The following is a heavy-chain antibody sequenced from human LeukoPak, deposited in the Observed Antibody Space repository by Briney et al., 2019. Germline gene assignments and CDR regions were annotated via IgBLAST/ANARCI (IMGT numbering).Heavy chain of an antibody. J-gene: IGHJ3*02. CDR3: ARGDNYGSGSLIHAFDI. CDR1: GGSISSYY. D-gene: IGHD3-10*01. Sequence: SETLSLTCTVSGGSISSYYWSWIRQPPGRGLEWIGYIYYSGSTNYNPSLKSRVTISVVTSKNQFSLRLSSVTAADTAVYYCARGDNYGSGSLIHAFDIWGQGTMVTVSS. CDR2: IYYSGST. V-gene: IGHV4-59*01.